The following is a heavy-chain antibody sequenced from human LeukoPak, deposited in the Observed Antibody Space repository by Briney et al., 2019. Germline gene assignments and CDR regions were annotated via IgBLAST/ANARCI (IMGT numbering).Heavy chain of an antibody. CDR1: GGSISSSSYY. D-gene: IGHD4-11*01. Sequence: SETLSLTCTVSGGSISSSSYYWGWIRQPPGKGLEWIGSIYYSGSTYYNPSLKSRVTISVDTSKNQFSLKLSSVTAADTAVYYCAKGTRLIMTTHTWDYFDYWGQGTLVTVSS. V-gene: IGHV4-39*01. J-gene: IGHJ4*02. CDR3: AKGTRLIMTTHTWDYFDY. CDR2: IYYSGST.